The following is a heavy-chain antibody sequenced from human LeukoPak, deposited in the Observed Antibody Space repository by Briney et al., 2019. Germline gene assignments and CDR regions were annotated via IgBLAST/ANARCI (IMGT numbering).Heavy chain of an antibody. V-gene: IGHV3-11*04. CDR1: GFTFTDTY. J-gene: IGHJ4*02. CDR3: ARSGGSGSYYFPFDY. Sequence: GGSLRLSCAVSGFTFTDTYMTWIRQAPGKGLESLSYISPSGTDISYADSVKGRFTISRDNAKNSLYLQMNSLRAEDTAVYYCARSGGSGSYYFPFDYWGQGTLVTVSS. CDR2: ISPSGTDI. D-gene: IGHD3-10*01.